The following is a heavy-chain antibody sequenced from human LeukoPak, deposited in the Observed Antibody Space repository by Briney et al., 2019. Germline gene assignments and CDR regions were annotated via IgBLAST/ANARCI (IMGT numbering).Heavy chain of an antibody. CDR1: GYTFTSYY. V-gene: IGHV1-46*01. D-gene: IGHD3-10*01. Sequence: ASVKVSCKASGYTFTSYYMHWLRQAPGQGLEWMGIINPSGGSATYAQKFQGRVTMTRDTSTSTVYMELSSLRSEDTAVYYCARPDHEMVRGVIRGYYGTDVWGQGTTVTVSS. CDR3: ARPDHEMVRGVIRGYYGTDV. J-gene: IGHJ6*02. CDR2: INPSGGSA.